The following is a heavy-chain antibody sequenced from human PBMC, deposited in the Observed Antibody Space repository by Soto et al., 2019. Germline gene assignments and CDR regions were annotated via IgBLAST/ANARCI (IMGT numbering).Heavy chain of an antibody. V-gene: IGHV4-30-4*01. CDR2: IFYSGTT. D-gene: IGHD1-1*01. Sequence: SETLSLTCTVSGDSISSADYYWSWIRQTPGKGLEWIGRIFYSGTTYYNPSLKSRLTISVDTSKNHFSLRLTSVTAADTAVYYCARDLWVEPELYYYGMDVWGQGTTVTVSS. J-gene: IGHJ6*02. CDR3: ARDLWVEPELYYYGMDV. CDR1: GDSISSADYY.